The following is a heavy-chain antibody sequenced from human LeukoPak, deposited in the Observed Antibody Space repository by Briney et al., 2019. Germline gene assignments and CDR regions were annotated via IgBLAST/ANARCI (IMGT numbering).Heavy chain of an antibody. CDR2: INHSGST. D-gene: IGHD3-3*01. CDR1: GGSFSGYY. V-gene: IGHV4-34*01. Sequence: SETLSLTCAVYGGSFSGYYWSWIRQPPGKGLEWIGEINHSGSTNYNPSLKSRVTISVDTSKNQFSLKLSSVTAADTAVYYCARIPNYDFWSGHRPTYYFDYWGQGTLVTVSS. CDR3: ARIPNYDFWSGHRPTYYFDY. J-gene: IGHJ4*02.